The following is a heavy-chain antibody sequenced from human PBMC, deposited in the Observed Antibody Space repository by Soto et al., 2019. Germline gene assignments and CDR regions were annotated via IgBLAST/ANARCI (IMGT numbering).Heavy chain of an antibody. CDR2: IWYDGSNK. CDR3: ARECAGYSSGWYQRGGFDY. V-gene: IGHV3-33*01. J-gene: IGHJ4*02. Sequence: QVQLVESGGGVVQPGRSLRLSCAASGFTFSSYGMHWVRQAPGKGLEWVAGIWYDGSNKYYADSVKGRFTTSRDNSKNTQYLQMNSLRAEDTSVYYCARECAGYSSGWYQRGGFDYWGQGSLVTVSS. D-gene: IGHD6-19*01. CDR1: GFTFSSYG.